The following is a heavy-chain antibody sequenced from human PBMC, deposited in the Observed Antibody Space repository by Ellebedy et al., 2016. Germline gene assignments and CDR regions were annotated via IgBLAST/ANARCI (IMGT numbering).Heavy chain of an antibody. V-gene: IGHV3-11*06. D-gene: IGHD6-19*01. CDR2: ISSSSSYT. CDR1: GFTFSDYY. CDR3: AREFSVSGDPANWFNP. Sequence: GGSLRLXCAASGFTFSDYYMSWIRQAPGKGLEWVSYISSSSSYTNYADSVKGRFTISRDNSKNTLYLQMNSLRAEDTAVYYCAREFSVSGDPANWFNPWGQGILVTVSS. J-gene: IGHJ5*02.